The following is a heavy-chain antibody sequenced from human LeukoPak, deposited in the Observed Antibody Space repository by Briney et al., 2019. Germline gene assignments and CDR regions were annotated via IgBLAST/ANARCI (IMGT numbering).Heavy chain of an antibody. D-gene: IGHD3-10*01. CDR3: AGSTGSGSYYNVLFCYYYGMDV. J-gene: IGHJ6*02. CDR2: IYYSGST. Sequence: PSETLSLTCTVSGGSISSYYWSWIRQPPGKGLEWIGYIYYSGSTNYNPSLKSRVTISVDTSKNQFSLKLSSVTAADTAVYYCAGSTGSGSYYNVLFCYYYGMDVWGQGTTVTVSS. CDR1: GGSISSYY. V-gene: IGHV4-59*01.